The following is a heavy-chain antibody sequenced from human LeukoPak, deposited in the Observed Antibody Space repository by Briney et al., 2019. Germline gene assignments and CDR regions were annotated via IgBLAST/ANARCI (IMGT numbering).Heavy chain of an antibody. CDR2: INPNSGGT. D-gene: IGHD1-26*01. J-gene: IGHJ3*02. V-gene: IGHV1-2*02. CDR1: GYTFTGYY. CDR3: ARVVSGSYADDAFDI. Sequence: ASVKVTCKASGYTFTGYYMHWVRQAPGQGLEWMGWINPNSGGTNYAQKFQGRVTMTRDTSISTAYMELSRLRSDDTAVYYCARVVSGSYADDAFDIWGQGTMVTVSS.